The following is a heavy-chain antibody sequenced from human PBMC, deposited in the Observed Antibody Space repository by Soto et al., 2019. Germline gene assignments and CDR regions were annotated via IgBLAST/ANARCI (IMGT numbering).Heavy chain of an antibody. D-gene: IGHD1-26*01. V-gene: IGHV1-18*03. J-gene: IGHJ6*02. CDR3: ARERHYDGSSYGMDV. CDR2: ISIYNGNT. CDR1: GYTFTSYG. Sequence: QVHLVQSGAEVRKPGATVEVSCKASGYTFTSYGVSPVRQAPGQGLERMGWISIYNGNTSNAKKFQGRVTMSTHTSTSIAYMQLRSQRSDDMAVYYCARERHYDGSSYGMDVWGQGATVTVSS.